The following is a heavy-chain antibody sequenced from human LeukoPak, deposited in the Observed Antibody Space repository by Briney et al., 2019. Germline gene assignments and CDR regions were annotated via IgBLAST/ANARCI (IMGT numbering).Heavy chain of an antibody. CDR1: GFSFSTYS. J-gene: IGHJ4*02. CDR2: ITGSGANT. CDR3: YYYDSSGFYPQTKIDY. D-gene: IGHD3-22*01. Sequence: PGGSLSLSCAGSGFSFSTYSMNWVRQAPGKGLEWVSGITGSGANTYYADSVKGRFPISRDNSKNTLYLPMNSLRAEDTAVYYCYYYDSSGFYPQTKIDYWGQGTLVTVSS. V-gene: IGHV3-23*01.